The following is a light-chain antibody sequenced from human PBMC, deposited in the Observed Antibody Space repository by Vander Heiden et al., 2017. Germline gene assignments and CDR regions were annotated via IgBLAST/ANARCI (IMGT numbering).Light chain of an antibody. J-gene: IGLJ2*01. CDR3: GTWDSSLSAVV. V-gene: IGLV1-51*02. Sequence: QSVLTQPPSVSAAPGQKVTIPRSGSRSNIGNNYVSWYQHLPGTAPKLLIYESNKRPSGIPDRFSGSKSGTSAILGITGLQTGDEADYYCGTWDSSLSAVVFGGGTKLTVL. CDR2: ESN. CDR1: RSNIGNNY.